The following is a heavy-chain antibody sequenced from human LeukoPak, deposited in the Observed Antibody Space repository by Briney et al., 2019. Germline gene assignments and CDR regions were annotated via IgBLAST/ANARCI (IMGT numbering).Heavy chain of an antibody. CDR2: INLTANT. CDR1: GGLFRGFY. V-gene: IGHV4-34*01. D-gene: IGHD1-26*01. J-gene: IGHJ6*03. CDR3: ARVRHSPLELGYYMDV. Sequence: PSEPLSLTCAVGGGLFRGFYWTCIRQTPGKALEWMGEINLTANTHYTPSLSACSPALKSRDTISMASSNNHLSRKLSSVTAADTGVYYCARVRHSPLELGYYMDVWGKGTPVTLSS.